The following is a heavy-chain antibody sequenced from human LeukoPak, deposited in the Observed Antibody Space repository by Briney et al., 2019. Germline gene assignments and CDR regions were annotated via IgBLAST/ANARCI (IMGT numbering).Heavy chain of an antibody. CDR1: GFTFTSYS. Sequence: GGSLRLSCVASGFTFTSYSMNWVRQAPGKGLEWVSYISYSSSTIYYADSVKGRFTISRDNAKNSLYLQMNSLRAEDTAVYYCARGGYYYDSSGYYQDYWGQGTLVTVSS. D-gene: IGHD3-22*01. CDR2: ISYSSSTI. CDR3: ARGGYYYDSSGYYQDY. J-gene: IGHJ4*02. V-gene: IGHV3-48*04.